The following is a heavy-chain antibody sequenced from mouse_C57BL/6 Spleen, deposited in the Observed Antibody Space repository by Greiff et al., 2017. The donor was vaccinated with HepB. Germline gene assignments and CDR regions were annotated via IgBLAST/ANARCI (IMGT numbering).Heavy chain of an antibody. CDR1: GYTFTSYW. CDR2: IHPNSGST. J-gene: IGHJ3*01. D-gene: IGHD4-1*01. V-gene: IGHV1-64*01. Sequence: QVQLKQPGAELVKPGASVKLSCKASGYTFTSYWMHWVKQRPGQGLEWIGMIHPNSGSTNYNEKFKSKATLTVDKSSSTAYMQLSSLTSEDSAVYYCARIGVTGTYAYWGQGTLVTVSA. CDR3: ARIGVTGTYAY.